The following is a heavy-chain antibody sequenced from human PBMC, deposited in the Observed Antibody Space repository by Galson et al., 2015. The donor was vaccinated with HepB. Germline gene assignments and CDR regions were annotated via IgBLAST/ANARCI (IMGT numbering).Heavy chain of an antibody. CDR3: AKDPYSYSARAGTMAGFDY. V-gene: IGHV3-30*18. D-gene: IGHD6-19*01. J-gene: IGHJ4*02. CDR1: GFTFSNYG. Sequence: SLRLSCAASGFTFSNYGMHWVRQAPGKGLEWVAAISYDGSNKYYADSVKGRFTISRDNSKNTLYLQMNSLRAEDTALYYCAKDPYSYSARAGTMAGFDYWGQGTLVTVSS. CDR2: ISYDGSNK.